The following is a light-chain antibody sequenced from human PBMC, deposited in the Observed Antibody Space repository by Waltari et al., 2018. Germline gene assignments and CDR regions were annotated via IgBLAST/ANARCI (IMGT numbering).Light chain of an antibody. Sequence: QSVLTQPPPPSGTPGQRVTISCSGRSSNIARNHVHWYQQLPGTAPKLLIYRNNQRPSGVPDRFSGSKSGTSASLAISGLRSEDEADYYCAAWDDSLSGPVVFGGGTKLTVL. J-gene: IGLJ2*01. CDR1: SSNIARNH. CDR3: AAWDDSLSGPVV. CDR2: RNN. V-gene: IGLV1-47*01.